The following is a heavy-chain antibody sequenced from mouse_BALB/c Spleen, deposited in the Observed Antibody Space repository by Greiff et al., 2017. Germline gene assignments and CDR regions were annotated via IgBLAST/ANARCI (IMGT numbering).Heavy chain of an antibody. CDR1: GYSFTSYW. CDR3: ARFPGYAGAMDY. Sequence: QVQLQQSGPQLVRPGASVKISCKASGYSFTSYWMHWVKQRPGQGLEWIGMIDPSDSETRLNQKFKDKATLTVDKSSSTAYMQLSSPTSEDSAVYYCARFPGYAGAMDYWGQGTSVTVSS. D-gene: IGHD2-2*01. J-gene: IGHJ4*01. CDR2: IDPSDSET. V-gene: IGHV1S127*01.